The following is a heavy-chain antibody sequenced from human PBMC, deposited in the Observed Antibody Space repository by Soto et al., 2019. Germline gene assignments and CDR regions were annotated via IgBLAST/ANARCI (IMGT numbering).Heavy chain of an antibody. V-gene: IGHV4-38-2*01. Sequence: PSETLSLTFAFSGFSISSGHYSAWLRQPRGKGLEWSGSTHHSGETYYSTSLKSRVTISVDTSKNQVSLKLTSVTAADTALYYCATNVDGAYGVDRWGQGTLVPVS. D-gene: IGHD3-10*01. J-gene: IGHJ5*02. CDR2: THHSGET. CDR1: GFSISSGHY. CDR3: ATNVDGAYGVDR.